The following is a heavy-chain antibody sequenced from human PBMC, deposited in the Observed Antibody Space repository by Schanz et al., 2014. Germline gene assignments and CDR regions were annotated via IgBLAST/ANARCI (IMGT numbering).Heavy chain of an antibody. V-gene: IGHV3-64*04. CDR3: ARGGPAYYFDD. CDR2: ISHDGRA. Sequence: VQLVESGGGLVQPGGSLRLSCSASGFTFSIYAMHWVRQAPGKGLEYVSAISHDGRAYYADSAKGRFTISRDNSKSTLYVEMNSLRVEDTAVYYCARGGPAYYFDDWGQGTLVTVSS. CDR1: GFTFSIYA. J-gene: IGHJ4*02.